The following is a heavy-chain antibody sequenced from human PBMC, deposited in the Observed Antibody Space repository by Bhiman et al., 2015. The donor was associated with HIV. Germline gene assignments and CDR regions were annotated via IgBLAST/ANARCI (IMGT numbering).Heavy chain of an antibody. CDR3: ARATGRGVDYFDY. CDR2: ISWNSGTI. J-gene: IGHJ4*02. V-gene: IGHV3-9*01. Sequence: EVQLVESGGGLVQPGRSLRLSCAASGFTFDDYAMHWVRQAPGKGLEWVSGISWNSGTIGYADSVKGRFTISRDNAKNSLYLLMNSLRAEDTAVYYCARATGRGVDYFDYWGQGTLVTVSS. CDR1: GFTFDDYA. D-gene: IGHD1-1*01.